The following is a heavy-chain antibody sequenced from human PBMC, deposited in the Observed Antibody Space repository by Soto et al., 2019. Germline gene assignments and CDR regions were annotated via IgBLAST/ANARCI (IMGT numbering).Heavy chain of an antibody. CDR2: ISYEEIDK. D-gene: IGHD3-10*01. CDR1: GFTFSNYT. CDR3: AGRSGSSDY. V-gene: IGHV3-30*04. Sequence: QVQLVESGGGVVQPGRSLRLSCAASGFTFSNYTMHWVRQAPGKGLEWVALISYEEIDKYYADAVKGRFTISRDNSKNTLYLQMDSLRAEDTAVYYCAGRSGSSDYWGQGTLVTVSS. J-gene: IGHJ4*02.